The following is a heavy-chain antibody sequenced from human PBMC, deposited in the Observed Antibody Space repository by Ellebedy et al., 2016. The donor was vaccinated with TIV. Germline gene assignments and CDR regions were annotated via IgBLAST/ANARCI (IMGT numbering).Heavy chain of an antibody. CDR3: ARERANSGYNWNDWYFDL. J-gene: IGHJ2*01. CDR2: IGAGGDT. V-gene: IGHV3-13*01. D-gene: IGHD1-1*01. CDR1: GFTFSDSD. Sequence: GESLKISCAASGFTFSDSDMHWVRQGAGKGLEWVSAIGAGGDTYYPDSVKGRFTISRENAKHSLYLQMNSLRAGDTAVYSWARERANSGYNWNDWYFDLWGRGTLVTVSS.